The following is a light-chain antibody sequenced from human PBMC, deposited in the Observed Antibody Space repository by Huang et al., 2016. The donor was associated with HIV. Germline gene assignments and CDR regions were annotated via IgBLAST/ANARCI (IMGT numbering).Light chain of an antibody. CDR3: QQYNSYSWT. CDR2: KSS. Sequence: DIQMTQSPSTLSASVGDRVTITCRASQSISYWLAWYQQKPGKAHNLLIYKSSTLQSGVPSRFSGSGSGTEFTLTISSLQPDDVATYYCQQYNSYSWTFGQGTKVEIK. V-gene: IGKV1-5*03. CDR1: QSISYW. J-gene: IGKJ1*01.